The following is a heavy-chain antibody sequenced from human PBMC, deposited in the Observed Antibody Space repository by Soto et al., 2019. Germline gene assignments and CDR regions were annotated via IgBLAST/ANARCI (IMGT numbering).Heavy chain of an antibody. CDR3: ARLYDSKGGYYFDY. CDR1: GYTLTELS. Sequence: GASVKVSCKVSGYTLTELSMHWVRQAPGKGHEWMGGFDPEDGETIYAQKFQGRVTMTEDTSTDTAYMELRSLRSEDTSVYYCARLYDSKGGYYFDYWGRGTLVTVSS. D-gene: IGHD3-3*01. J-gene: IGHJ4*02. V-gene: IGHV1-24*01. CDR2: FDPEDGET.